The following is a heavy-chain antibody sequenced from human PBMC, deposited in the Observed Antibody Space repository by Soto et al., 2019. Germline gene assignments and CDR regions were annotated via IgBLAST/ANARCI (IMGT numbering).Heavy chain of an antibody. CDR1: GVFTRRGGYS. Sequence: TLSLTCTVSGVFTRRGGYSWIWIRQPPGKGLEWIGYIYHSGSTYYNPSLKSRVTISVDRSKNQFSLKLSSVTAADTAVYYGARGAPLCYWGQGTLVTVSS. V-gene: IGHV4-30-2*01. CDR3: ARGAPLCY. J-gene: IGHJ4*02. CDR2: IYHSGST.